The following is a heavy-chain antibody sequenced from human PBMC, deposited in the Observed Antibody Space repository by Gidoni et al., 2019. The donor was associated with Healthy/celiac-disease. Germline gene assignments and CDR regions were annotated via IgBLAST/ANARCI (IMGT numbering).Heavy chain of an antibody. CDR1: GFTWSRYS. Sequence: DVQLLESGGGLVKPVGSLRLYCAASGFTWSRYSMNWVRQAPGKWLEWVLSSSSSSSYRYYADAVKGRFTIARDNAKNSLYLQMNRLRAEYTAVYYRARDGSSSSYYYYGMGVWGQGTTVTVSS. J-gene: IGHJ6*02. CDR3: ARDGSSSSYYYYGMGV. V-gene: IGHV3-21*01. CDR2: SSSSSSYR. D-gene: IGHD6-6*01.